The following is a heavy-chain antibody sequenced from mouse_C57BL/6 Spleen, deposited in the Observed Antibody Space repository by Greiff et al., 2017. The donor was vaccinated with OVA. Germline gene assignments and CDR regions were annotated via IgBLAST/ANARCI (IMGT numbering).Heavy chain of an antibody. CDR1: GYTFTSYW. Sequence: VQLQQPGAELVKPGASVKLSCKASGYTFTSYWMHWVKQRPGRGLEWIGRIDPNSGGTKYNEKFKSKATLTVDNPSSTAYMQLSSLTSEDSAVYYCASWHYDGSSGYFDYWGQGTTLTVSS. CDR3: ASWHYDGSSGYFDY. V-gene: IGHV1-72*01. D-gene: IGHD1-1*01. CDR2: IDPNSGGT. J-gene: IGHJ2*01.